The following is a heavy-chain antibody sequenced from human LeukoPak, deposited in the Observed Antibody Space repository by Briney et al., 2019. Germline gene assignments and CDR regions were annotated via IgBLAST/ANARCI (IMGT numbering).Heavy chain of an antibody. CDR2: ISYDGSYK. D-gene: IGHD2-21*02. V-gene: IGHV3-30*18. Sequence: GGSLRLSCAASGFTFSNYGMHWIRQAPGKGLEWVAVISYDGSYKYYADSVKGRFTISGDNSKNTLSLQMNSLRGEDTAVYYCAKAMDAIVVVTVIQTWGQGTLVTVSS. J-gene: IGHJ5*02. CDR3: AKAMDAIVVVTVIQT. CDR1: GFTFSNYG.